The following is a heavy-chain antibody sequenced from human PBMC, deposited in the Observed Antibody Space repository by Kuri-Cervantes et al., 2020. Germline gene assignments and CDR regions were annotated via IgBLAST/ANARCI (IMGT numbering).Heavy chain of an antibody. CDR2: IYYSGST. D-gene: IGHD5-18*01. V-gene: IGHV4-59*13. CDR3: ARDRLAMVV. CDR1: GGSISSYY. Sequence: SETLSPTCTVSGGSISSYYWSWIRQPPGKGLEWIGYIYYSGSTNYNPSLKSRVTISVDTSKNQFSLKLTSVTAADTAVYYCARDRLAMVVWGQGALVTVSS. J-gene: IGHJ4*02.